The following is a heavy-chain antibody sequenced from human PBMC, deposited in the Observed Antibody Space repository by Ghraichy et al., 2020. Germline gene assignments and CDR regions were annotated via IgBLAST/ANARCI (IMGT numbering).Heavy chain of an antibody. Sequence: GESLNISCAASGFTFSSYAMSWVRQAPGKGLEWVSTIGTRGGDTYYADSVKGRFTISRDSSKNTLYLQMNSLRADDTAVYYCAKGGGGSYSKRDYWGQGTLVTVSS. J-gene: IGHJ4*02. CDR2: IGTRGGDT. CDR1: GFTFSSYA. D-gene: IGHD1-26*01. V-gene: IGHV3-23*01. CDR3: AKGGGGSYSKRDY.